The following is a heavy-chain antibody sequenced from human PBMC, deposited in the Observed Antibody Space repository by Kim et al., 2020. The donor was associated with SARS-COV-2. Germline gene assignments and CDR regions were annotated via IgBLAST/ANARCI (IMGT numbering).Heavy chain of an antibody. CDR2: INPISGTT. Sequence: ASVKVSCKASGYSFTTYYIHWVRQAPGQGLEWMGIINPISGTTIYAQRFQGRLTMARDTSASTVYMELSSLRSDDTAVYYCARSLLRDYSDSYFDSWGQGTLVTVSS. J-gene: IGHJ4*02. CDR1: GYSFTTYY. CDR3: ARSLLRDYSDSYFDS. D-gene: IGHD4-17*01. V-gene: IGHV1-46*01.